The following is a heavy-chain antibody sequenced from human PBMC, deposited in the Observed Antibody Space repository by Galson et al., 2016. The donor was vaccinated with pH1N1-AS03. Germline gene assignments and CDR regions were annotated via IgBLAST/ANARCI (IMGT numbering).Heavy chain of an antibody. V-gene: IGHV4-38-2*02. Sequence: LSLTCTVSGYSISSGYYWGWIRQSPGKGLEWLGHIFRSGSTSFNPSLKSRLTISVDTSKNQFSLNLRYVTAADTAVYFRARASGRDDYNRLFHFWGQGTLVTVSS. D-gene: IGHD5-24*01. CDR2: IFRSGST. CDR1: GYSISSGYY. CDR3: ARASGRDDYNRLFHF. J-gene: IGHJ4*02.